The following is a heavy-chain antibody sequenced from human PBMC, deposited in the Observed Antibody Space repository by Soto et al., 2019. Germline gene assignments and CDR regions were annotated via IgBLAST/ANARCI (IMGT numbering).Heavy chain of an antibody. D-gene: IGHD5-18*01. J-gene: IGHJ4*02. CDR1: GGSFSGYY. Sequence: SETLSLTCAVYGGSFSGYYWSWIRQPPGKGLEWIGEINHSGSTNYNPSLKSRVTISVDTSKNQFSLKLSSVTAADTAVYYCARGGYSPVGDYWGQGTLVTVS. CDR3: ARGGYSPVGDY. V-gene: IGHV4-34*01. CDR2: INHSGST.